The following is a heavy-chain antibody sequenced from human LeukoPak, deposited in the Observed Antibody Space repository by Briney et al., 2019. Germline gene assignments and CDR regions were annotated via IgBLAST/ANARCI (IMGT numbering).Heavy chain of an antibody. CDR2: ISYDGSNK. CDR1: GFTFSSYA. V-gene: IGHV3-30-3*01. CDR3: ARDEDYGGNVGGGYYFDY. D-gene: IGHD4-23*01. Sequence: PGGSLRLSCAASGFTFSSYALHWVRQAPGKGLEWVAVISYDGSNKYYADSVKGRFTISRDNSKNTLYLQMNSLRAEDTAVYYCARDEDYGGNVGGGYYFDYWGQGTLDSVSS. J-gene: IGHJ4*02.